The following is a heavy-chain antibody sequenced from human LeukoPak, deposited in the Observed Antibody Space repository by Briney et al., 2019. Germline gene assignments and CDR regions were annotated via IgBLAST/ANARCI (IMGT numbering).Heavy chain of an antibody. D-gene: IGHD1-14*01. V-gene: IGHV4-4*07. CDR1: GGSIGGYY. CDR3: ARERSESPGSGYDMDV. CDR2: IYSNGHI. Sequence: SETLSLTCTVSGGSIGGYYWNWIRQAAGEGLEWLGRIYSNGHIDHNASLKRRVALSVDTSTNLFSLKLNSLTAADTAVYYCARERSESPGSGYDMDVWGKGTPVIVSS. J-gene: IGHJ6*03.